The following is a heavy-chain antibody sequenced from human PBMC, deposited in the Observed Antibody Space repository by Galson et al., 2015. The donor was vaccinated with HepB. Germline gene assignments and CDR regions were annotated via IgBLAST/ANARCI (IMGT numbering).Heavy chain of an antibody. D-gene: IGHD3-22*01. CDR1: GDTFTSYG. CDR2: ISTYNGNT. CDR3: ASGNYDSSGYYSRPYDN. V-gene: IGHV1-18*04. Sequence: SVKVSCKASGDTFTSYGISWVRQAPGQGLEWMGWISTYNGNTNYAQKLQGRVTMTTDTSTSTAYMELRSLRSDDTAVYYCASGNYDSSGYYSRPYDNWGQGTLVTVSS. J-gene: IGHJ4*02.